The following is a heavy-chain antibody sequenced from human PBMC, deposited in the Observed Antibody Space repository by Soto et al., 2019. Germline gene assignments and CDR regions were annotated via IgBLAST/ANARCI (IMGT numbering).Heavy chain of an antibody. V-gene: IGHV3-15*07. Sequence: GGSLRLSCAASGFTFSNAWMNWVRQAPGKGLEWVGRIKSKTDGGTTDYAAPVKGRFTISRDDSKNTLYLQMNSLKTEDTAVYYCTTDSTLELFRYYYGMDVWGQGTTVTVSS. CDR1: GFTFSNAW. CDR3: TTDSTLELFRYYYGMDV. D-gene: IGHD1-7*01. J-gene: IGHJ6*02. CDR2: IKSKTDGGTT.